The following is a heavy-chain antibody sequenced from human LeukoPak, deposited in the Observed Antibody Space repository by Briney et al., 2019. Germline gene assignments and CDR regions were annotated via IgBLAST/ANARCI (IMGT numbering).Heavy chain of an antibody. J-gene: IGHJ4*02. V-gene: IGHV4-34*01. Sequence: PSETLSLTCAVYGGSFSGYYWSWIRQPPGKGLEWIGEINHSGSTNYNPSLKSRVTISVDTSKNQFSLKLSSVTAAATAVYYCARVIVWGSYRFTIYYFDYWGQGTLVTVSS. CDR1: GGSFSGYY. CDR2: INHSGST. CDR3: ARVIVWGSYRFTIYYFDY. D-gene: IGHD3-16*02.